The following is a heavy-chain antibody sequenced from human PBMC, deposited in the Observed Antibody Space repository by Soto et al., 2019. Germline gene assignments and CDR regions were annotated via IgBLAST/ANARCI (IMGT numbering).Heavy chain of an antibody. J-gene: IGHJ6*02. D-gene: IGHD2-15*01. V-gene: IGHV4-4*02. Sequence: QVQLQESGPGLVKPSGTLSLTCAVSGGSISSSNWWSWVRHPPGKGLEWFWEIYQSGTTHYNPSFIGRVTISVDKSNNQYSLKLNSVTAADTAVYYCARVGYCSGGSCYPTYYGMDVWGQGTTVIVSS. CDR2: IYQSGTT. CDR1: GGSISSSNW. CDR3: ARVGYCSGGSCYPTYYGMDV.